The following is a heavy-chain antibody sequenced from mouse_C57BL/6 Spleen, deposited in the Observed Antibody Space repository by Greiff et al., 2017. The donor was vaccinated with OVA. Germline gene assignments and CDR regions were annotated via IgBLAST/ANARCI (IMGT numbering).Heavy chain of an antibody. V-gene: IGHV1-26*01. CDR2: INPNNGGT. CDR1: GYTFTDYY. D-gene: IGHD1-1*01. Sequence: DVQLQESGPELVKPGASVKISCKASGYTFTDYYMNWVKQSHGKSLEWIGDINPNNGGTSYNQKFKGKATLTVDKSSSTAYMELRSLTSEDSAVYYCARAEDYYGSSYWFAYWGQGTLVTVSA. CDR3: ARAEDYYGSSYWFAY. J-gene: IGHJ3*01.